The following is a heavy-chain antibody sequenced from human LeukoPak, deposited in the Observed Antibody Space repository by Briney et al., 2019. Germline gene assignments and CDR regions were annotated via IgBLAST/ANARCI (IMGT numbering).Heavy chain of an antibody. V-gene: IGHV4-39*07. CDR1: GDSISSGDYY. D-gene: IGHD6-13*01. CDR2: VNHSGST. CDR3: ARGRIAAAGRSSNWFDP. Sequence: PSETLSLTCTVSGDSISSGDYYWSWIPQPPGKGLEWIGEVNHSGSTNYNPSLKSRVTISVDTSKNQFSLKLSSVTAADTAVYYCARGRIAAAGRSSNWFDPWGQGTLVTVSS. J-gene: IGHJ5*02.